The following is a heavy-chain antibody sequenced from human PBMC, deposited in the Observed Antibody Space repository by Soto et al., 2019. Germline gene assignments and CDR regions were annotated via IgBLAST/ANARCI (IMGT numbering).Heavy chain of an antibody. D-gene: IGHD5-12*01. CDR3: ARESGGATATLDYYYFYMDF. Sequence: QVQLVQSGAEVKKPGASVTVSCRSSGDTFTDYYMHWVRQAPGQGLERMGWINPNSGVTKYAQTFPGLVTMTRDTSITTVSMQLSRLRSHDTAVSYCARESGGATATLDYYYFYMDFWGTGTTVTVSS. J-gene: IGHJ6*03. V-gene: IGHV1-2*04. CDR1: GDTFTDYY. CDR2: INPNSGVT.